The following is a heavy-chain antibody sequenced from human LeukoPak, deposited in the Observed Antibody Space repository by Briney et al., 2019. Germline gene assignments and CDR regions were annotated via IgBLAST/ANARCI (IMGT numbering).Heavy chain of an antibody. CDR1: GYTFTSCY. CDR3: ARDGPRIAALGEDFDY. D-gene: IGHD6-6*01. Sequence: ASVKVSCKASGYTFTSCYMHRVRQAPGQGLEWMGIINPSGGSTSYAQKFQGRVTMTRDTSTSTVYMELSSLRSEDTAVYYCARDGPRIAALGEDFDYWGQGTLVTVSS. J-gene: IGHJ4*02. CDR2: INPSGGST. V-gene: IGHV1-46*01.